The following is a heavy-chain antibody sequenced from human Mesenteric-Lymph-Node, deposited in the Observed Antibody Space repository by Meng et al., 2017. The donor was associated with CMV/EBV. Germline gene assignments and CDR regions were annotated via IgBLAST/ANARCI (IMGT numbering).Heavy chain of an antibody. D-gene: IGHD3-16*01. CDR1: GGSIGTYY. V-gene: IGHV4-59*01. CDR2: IYYNGDT. CDR3: ARSCVLGYCFTTSGGAFDP. J-gene: IGHJ5*02. Sequence: GSLRLSCTVSGGSIGTYYWSWLRQLPGKGLEWIGYIYYNGDTNYSPSLKSRTTISVDTSKNQFSLKLSSVTAADAAVYYCARSCVLGYCFTTSGGAFDPWGHGTLVTVSS.